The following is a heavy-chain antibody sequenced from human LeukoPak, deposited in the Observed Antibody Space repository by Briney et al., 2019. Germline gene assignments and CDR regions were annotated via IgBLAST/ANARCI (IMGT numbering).Heavy chain of an antibody. CDR3: AKARPDGGSLDY. V-gene: IGHV3-23*01. CDR1: GFTFSNYA. J-gene: IGHJ4*02. CDR2: ISGSGDKT. D-gene: IGHD2-15*01. Sequence: PGGSLRLSCAASGFTFSNYAMSWVRQAPGKGLEWVSAISGSGDKTFYAASVEGRFTVSRDNSKNTLYLQMNSLRADDTAVYYCAKARPDGGSLDYWGQGTLVTVSS.